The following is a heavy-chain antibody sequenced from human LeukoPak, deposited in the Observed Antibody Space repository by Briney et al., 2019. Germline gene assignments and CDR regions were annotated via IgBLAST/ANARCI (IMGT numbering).Heavy chain of an antibody. V-gene: IGHV1-69*05. CDR3: ARATVVVVPAAITGYYYMDV. D-gene: IGHD2-2*01. Sequence: GASVKVYCKASGGTFSSYAISWVRQAPGQGLEWMGGIIPIFGTANYAQKFRGRVTITTDESTSTAYMELSSLRSEDTAVYYCARATVVVVPAAITGYYYMDVWGKGTTVTVSS. CDR2: IIPIFGTA. CDR1: GGTFSSYA. J-gene: IGHJ6*03.